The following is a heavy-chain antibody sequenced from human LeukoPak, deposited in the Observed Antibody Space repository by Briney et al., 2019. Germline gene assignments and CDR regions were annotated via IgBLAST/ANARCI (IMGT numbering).Heavy chain of an antibody. D-gene: IGHD3-16*02. CDR2: IHPSTGNP. J-gene: IGHJ4*02. Sequence: ASVKVSCKASGYTFTGYYMHWVRQAPGQGLEWMGWIHPSTGNPTYAQGFTGRFVFSLDISVSTTFLQISSLKAEDTAVYFCARPFQSLGGLSLPDYWGQGTLVTVSS. CDR1: GYTFTGYY. V-gene: IGHV7-4-1*02. CDR3: ARPFQSLGGLSLPDY.